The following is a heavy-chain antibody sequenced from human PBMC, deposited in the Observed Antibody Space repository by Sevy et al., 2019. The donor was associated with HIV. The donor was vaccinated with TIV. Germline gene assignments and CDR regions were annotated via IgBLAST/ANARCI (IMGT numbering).Heavy chain of an antibody. D-gene: IGHD1-26*01. J-gene: IGHJ5*02. CDR2: ISYDGSNK. Sequence: GGSLRLSCAASGFTFSSYGMHWVRQAPGKGLEWVAVISYDGSNKYYADSVKGRFTISRDNSKNTLYLQMNSLRAEDTAVYYCAKAGWELLRPSPDPWGQGTLVTVSS. CDR1: GFTFSSYG. V-gene: IGHV3-30*18. CDR3: AKAGWELLRPSPDP.